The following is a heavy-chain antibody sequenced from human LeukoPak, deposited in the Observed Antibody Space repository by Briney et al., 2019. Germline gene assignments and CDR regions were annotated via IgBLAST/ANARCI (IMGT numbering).Heavy chain of an antibody. CDR3: ARSLNDYGGNPHYYYYMDV. J-gene: IGHJ6*03. D-gene: IGHD4-23*01. Sequence: GGSLRLSCAASGFTFSNYEMNWVRQAPGKGLEWVSYISSSGSNIYYADSVKGRFTISRDNAKNSLYLQMNSLRAEDTAVYYCARSLNDYGGNPHYYYYMDVWGKGTTVTISS. CDR2: ISSSGSNI. V-gene: IGHV3-48*03. CDR1: GFTFSNYE.